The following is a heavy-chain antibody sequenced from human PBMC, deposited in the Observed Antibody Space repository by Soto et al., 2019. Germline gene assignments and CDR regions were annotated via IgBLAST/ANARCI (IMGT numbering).Heavy chain of an antibody. J-gene: IGHJ6*02. CDR3: GRQPGHCGSTTCFGYYSVDV. Sequence: SETLSLTCSVSGGSIISSSYSWGWIRQPPGKGLEWIGTIYYSGSTHYNPSLEGRVAISADTPNNQLSLRLSSVTAADTAVYYCGRQPGHCGSTTCFGYYSVDVWGQGTTVTVS. D-gene: IGHD2-2*01. V-gene: IGHV4-39*01. CDR1: GGSIISSSYS. CDR2: IYYSGST.